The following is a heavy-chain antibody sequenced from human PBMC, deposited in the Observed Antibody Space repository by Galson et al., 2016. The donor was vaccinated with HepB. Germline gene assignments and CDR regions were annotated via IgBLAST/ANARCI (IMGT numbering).Heavy chain of an antibody. Sequence: SLRLSCAASGFTFGNYAMTWVRQAPGKGLEWISGISGKGDSTYYADSVKGRFPVSRDNSKNTLHLHMNSLRVDDTAVYYCANLGSGSFRWYFYGMEVWGKGTTVTVPS. J-gene: IGHJ6*04. CDR1: GFTFGNYA. V-gene: IGHV3-23*01. CDR2: ISGKGDST. CDR3: ANLGSGSFRWYFYGMEV. D-gene: IGHD3-10*01.